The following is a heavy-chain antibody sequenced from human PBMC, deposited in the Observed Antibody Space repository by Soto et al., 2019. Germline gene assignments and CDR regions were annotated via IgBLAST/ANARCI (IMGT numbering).Heavy chain of an antibody. J-gene: IGHJ4*01. CDR1: GYTFTGYY. Sequence: AAVKFSCKASGYTFTGYYMHWVRQAPGQGLDCMGWINPNSGGANYAQKFQGRVTMTRDTSISPAYMELSRLRSDDTAVYYCARGYTSVPFDYWGHGTLVTVSS. CDR3: ARGYTSVPFDY. D-gene: IGHD1-1*01. V-gene: IGHV1-2*02. CDR2: INPNSGGA.